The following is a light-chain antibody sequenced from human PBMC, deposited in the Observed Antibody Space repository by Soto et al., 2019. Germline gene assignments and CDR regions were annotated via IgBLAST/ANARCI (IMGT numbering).Light chain of an antibody. V-gene: IGLV2-23*02. CDR2: KVH. Sequence: QSALTQPASVSGSPGQSITISCTGTSGDLGSYNLVSWYKQVPGKAPKLIIYKVHERPSGISDRFSGSKSGNAASLTISGLQAEDEGDYYCCSYAGYRGSVFGTGTKVTVL. CDR1: SGDLGSYNL. CDR3: CSYAGYRGSV. J-gene: IGLJ1*01.